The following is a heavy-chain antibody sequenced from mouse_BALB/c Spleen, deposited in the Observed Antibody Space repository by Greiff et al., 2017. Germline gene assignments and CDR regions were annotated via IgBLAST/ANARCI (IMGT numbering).Heavy chain of an antibody. CDR3: ARITTVWGYFDV. D-gene: IGHD1-1*01. Sequence: DVKLVESGPGLVKPSQSLSLTCSVTGYSITSGYYWNWIRQFPGNKLEWMGYISYDGSNNYNPSLKNRISITRDTSKNQFFLKLNSVTTEDTATYYCARITTVWGYFDVWGAGTTVTVSS. CDR1: GYSITSGYY. J-gene: IGHJ1*01. CDR2: ISYDGSN. V-gene: IGHV3-6*02.